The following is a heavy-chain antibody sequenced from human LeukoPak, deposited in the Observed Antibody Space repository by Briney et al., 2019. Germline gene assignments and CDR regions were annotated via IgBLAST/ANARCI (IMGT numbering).Heavy chain of an antibody. CDR3: ARSQYGGYYDMFDY. V-gene: IGHV3-30*04. J-gene: IGHJ4*02. CDR1: GFTFSAYA. CDR2: ISYDGSDQ. D-gene: IGHD4-17*01. Sequence: GGSLRLSCTTSGFTFSAYAIHWVRQTPGKGLEWVAVISYDGSDQYYTDFVKGRFILSRDNSNHTVYLQMNSLRPEDTAVYYCARSQYGGYYDMFDYWGQGSLVTVSS.